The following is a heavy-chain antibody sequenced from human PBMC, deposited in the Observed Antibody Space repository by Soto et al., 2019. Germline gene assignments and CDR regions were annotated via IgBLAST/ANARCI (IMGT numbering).Heavy chain of an antibody. Sequence: PGGSLRLSCAASGFTFSTYTMNWVRQAPGKGLEWVSSISSTSSSKFYTDSVKGRFTISRDNSKNTLYLQMNSLRAEDTAVYYCASHLGIAVAGGFDYWGQGTLVTVSS. CDR2: ISSTSSSK. CDR3: ASHLGIAVAGGFDY. J-gene: IGHJ4*02. CDR1: GFTFSTYT. D-gene: IGHD6-19*01. V-gene: IGHV3-21*04.